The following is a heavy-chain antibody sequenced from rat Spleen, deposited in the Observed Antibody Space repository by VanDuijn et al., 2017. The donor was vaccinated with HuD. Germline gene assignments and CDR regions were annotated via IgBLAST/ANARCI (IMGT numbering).Heavy chain of an antibody. Sequence: QVQLKESGPGLVKPSETLSLTCTVSGFSLTSYHVSWVRQPPGKGLEWMGVIWSNGGTDYNSAIKSRLSISRDTSKSQVFLQRKGLQREDAAMSFCGRDRVKGVDDWGQGVMVTVSS. CDR1: GFSLTSYH. J-gene: IGHJ2*01. V-gene: IGHV2-47*01. CDR3: GRDRVKGVDD. CDR2: IWSNGGT. D-gene: IGHD4-4*01.